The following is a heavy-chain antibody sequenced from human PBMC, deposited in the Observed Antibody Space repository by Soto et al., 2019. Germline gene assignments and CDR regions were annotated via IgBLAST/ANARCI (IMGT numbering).Heavy chain of an antibody. V-gene: IGHV1-18*01. Sequence: QDQLVQSGVEVKKPGASVKVSCKASGYSFTNYGITWVRQAPGQGFEWMGWISAYNGNTNYAQKFQGRVTMTTDASTSTAYLELGSPRSDDTAVYYCARDRGVAPPVAGNTHYYYYMDVWGKGTTVTVSS. CDR2: ISAYNGNT. D-gene: IGHD6-19*01. CDR1: GYSFTNYG. J-gene: IGHJ6*03. CDR3: ARDRGVAPPVAGNTHYYYYMDV.